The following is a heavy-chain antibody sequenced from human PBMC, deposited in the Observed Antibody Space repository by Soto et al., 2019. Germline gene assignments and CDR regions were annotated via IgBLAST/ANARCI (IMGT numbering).Heavy chain of an antibody. J-gene: IGHJ4*02. V-gene: IGHV1-18*01. D-gene: IGHD2-15*01. Sequence: ASVKVSCKTSGYTFTSYGITWVRQAPGQGLEWMGWISAYNGKTDYAQKLQGRVTMTAETSTSTAYMELRSLRSDDTAVYFCARASFRGGCDYWGQGTLVTVSS. CDR3: ARASFRGGCDY. CDR2: ISAYNGKT. CDR1: GYTFTSYG.